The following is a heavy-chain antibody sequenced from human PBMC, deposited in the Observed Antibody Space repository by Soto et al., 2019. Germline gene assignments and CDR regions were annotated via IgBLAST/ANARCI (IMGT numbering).Heavy chain of an antibody. D-gene: IGHD1-26*01. CDR2: LSYSGST. V-gene: IGHV4-31*03. CDR3: ARTPLL. CDR1: GGSISSGGYY. J-gene: IGHJ4*02. Sequence: QVQLQESGPGLVKPSQTLSLTCTVSGGSISSGGYYWSRIRQHPGKGPVWIGHLSYSGSTYCNPSLKSRVTLSVDTSKNQFSLKLSSVTAADTAVYYCARTPLLWGQGTLVTVSS.